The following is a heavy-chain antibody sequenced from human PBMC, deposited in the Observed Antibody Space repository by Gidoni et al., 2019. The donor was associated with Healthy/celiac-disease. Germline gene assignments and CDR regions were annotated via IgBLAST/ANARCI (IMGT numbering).Heavy chain of an antibody. CDR3: AKEHYDSSGYYHFDD. D-gene: IGHD3-22*01. CDR1: GFPFSSYG. J-gene: IGHJ4*02. Sequence: QVQLVESGGCLVQPGRSLGLSCAASGFPFSSYGMHWVRQAPGKGLEWVAGISYDGSNKYYADSVKGRFTIARDKSKNTLYLQMNSLRAEDTAVYYCAKEHYDSSGYYHFDDWGQGTLVTVSS. CDR2: ISYDGSNK. V-gene: IGHV3-30*18.